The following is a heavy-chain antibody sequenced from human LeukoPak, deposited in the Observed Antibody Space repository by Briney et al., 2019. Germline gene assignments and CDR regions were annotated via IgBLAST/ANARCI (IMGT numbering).Heavy chain of an antibody. Sequence: ASVKVSCKASGYTFTSYGISWVRQAPGQGLEWMGWISAYNGNTNYAQKLQGRVTMTTDTSTSTAYMELRSLRSDDTAVYYCARIRGDDYGGNEGFDYWGQGTLVTVSS. J-gene: IGHJ4*02. CDR3: ARIRGDDYGGNEGFDY. D-gene: IGHD4-23*01. V-gene: IGHV1-18*01. CDR2: ISAYNGNT. CDR1: GYTFTSYG.